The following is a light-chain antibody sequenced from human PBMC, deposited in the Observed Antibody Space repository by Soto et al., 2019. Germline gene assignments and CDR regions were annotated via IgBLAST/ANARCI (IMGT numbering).Light chain of an antibody. Sequence: QPVLTQPPSASGTPGLRVTISCSGGSSNIGSNTVNWYRQLPGTAPKLFIYSDNQRPSGVSDRFSGSKSGTSASLAIRGLQSEDEADYYCAAWDDSLNGLVFGGGTKVTVL. CDR3: AAWDDSLNGLV. J-gene: IGLJ2*01. CDR1: SSNIGSNT. V-gene: IGLV1-44*01. CDR2: SDN.